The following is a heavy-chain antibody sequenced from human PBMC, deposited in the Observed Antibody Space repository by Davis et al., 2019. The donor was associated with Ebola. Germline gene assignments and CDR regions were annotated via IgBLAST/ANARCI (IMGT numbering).Heavy chain of an antibody. CDR3: ATLDILTGYPDDY. CDR1: GGTFSSYA. CDR2: IIPILGIA. J-gene: IGHJ4*02. D-gene: IGHD3-9*01. Sequence: SVKVSCKASGGTFSSYAISWVRQAPGQGLEWMGRIIPILGIANYAQKFQGRVTITADKSTSTAYMELSSLRSEDTAVYYCATLDILTGYPDDYWGQGTLVTVSS. V-gene: IGHV1-69*04.